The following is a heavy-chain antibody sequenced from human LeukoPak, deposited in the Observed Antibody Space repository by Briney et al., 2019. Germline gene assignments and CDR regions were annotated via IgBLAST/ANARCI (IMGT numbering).Heavy chain of an antibody. CDR3: ATGAYYYYGMDV. V-gene: IGHV3-43D*04. D-gene: IGHD3-10*01. CDR1: GFTFDDYA. CDR2: ISWDGGST. J-gene: IGHJ6*04. Sequence: GGSLRLSCAATGFTFDDYAMHWVRQAPGKGLEWVSLISWDGGSTYYADSVKGRFTISRDKSKNSLYLQMNSLRAEDTALYYCATGAYYYYGMDVWGKGTTVTVSS.